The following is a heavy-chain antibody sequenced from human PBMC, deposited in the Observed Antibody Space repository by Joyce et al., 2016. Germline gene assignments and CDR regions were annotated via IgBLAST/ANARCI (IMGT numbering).Heavy chain of an antibody. CDR3: ARGRGDDFWSGYYGSIDY. V-gene: IGHV1-69*01. D-gene: IGHD3-3*01. J-gene: IGHJ4*02. CDR2: IVPMSATT. Sequence: QVQLEQSGAEVKKPGSSVKVSCKTAGDIFNAYGINWVRQAPGQGRGGLGGIVPMSATTDYAQKFRGRLTISAHEPTSTVYMELSSLRSDDTGTYYCARGRGDDFWSGYYGSIDYWGQGTLVSVSS. CDR1: GDIFNAYG.